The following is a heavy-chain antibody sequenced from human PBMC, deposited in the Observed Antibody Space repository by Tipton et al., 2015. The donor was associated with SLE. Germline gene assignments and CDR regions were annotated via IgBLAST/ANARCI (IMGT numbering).Heavy chain of an antibody. CDR1: GGSFSGYY. D-gene: IGHD3-10*01. J-gene: IGHJ6*03. Sequence: TLSLTCAVYGGSFSGYYWTWIRQPPGKGLEWIGEINHSGSTNYNPSLKSRVTISVDTSKNQFSLKLDSVTAADTAVYYCARGTRGSGVYYYYYYYMDVWGKGTTVTVSS. CDR3: ARGTRGSGVYYYYYYYMDV. V-gene: IGHV4-34*01. CDR2: INHSGST.